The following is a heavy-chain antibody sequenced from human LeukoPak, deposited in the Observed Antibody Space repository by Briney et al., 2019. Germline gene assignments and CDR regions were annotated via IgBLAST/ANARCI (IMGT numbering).Heavy chain of an antibody. CDR1: GGSVSSGSYY. CDR2: IYYSGST. Sequence: SETLSLTCTVSGGSVSSGSYYWSWIRQPPGKGLEWIGYIYYSGSTNYNPSLKSRVTISVDTSKNQFPLKLSSVTAADTAVYYCARVGGTNYYYGMDVWGQGTTVTVSS. CDR3: ARVGGTNYYYGMDV. V-gene: IGHV4-61*01. J-gene: IGHJ6*02. D-gene: IGHD1-26*01.